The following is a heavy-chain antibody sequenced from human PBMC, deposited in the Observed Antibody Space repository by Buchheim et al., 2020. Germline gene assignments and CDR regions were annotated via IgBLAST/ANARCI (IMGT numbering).Heavy chain of an antibody. J-gene: IGHJ5*02. CDR3: ARGFFSSTWGGGKSWGWFDP. CDR2: IYYSGST. Sequence: QVQLQESGPGLVKPSQTLSLTCTVSGGSISSGGYYWSRIRQHPGKGLEWIGYIYYSGSTYYNPSLKSRVTISVNTSKNQFSLKLSSVTAADTAVYYCARGFFSSTWGGGKSWGWFDPWGQGTL. D-gene: IGHD3-16*01. V-gene: IGHV4-31*03. CDR1: GGSISSGGYY.